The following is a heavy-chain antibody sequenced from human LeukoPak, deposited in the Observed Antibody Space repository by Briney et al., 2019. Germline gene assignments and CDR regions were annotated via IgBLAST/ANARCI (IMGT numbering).Heavy chain of an antibody. CDR1: GFTFSSSG. CDR3: ARGITYYYDSSGEDY. CDR2: INSDGSST. J-gene: IGHJ4*02. D-gene: IGHD3-22*01. V-gene: IGHV3-74*01. Sequence: GGSLRLSCAASGFTFSSSGMNWVRQAPGKGLVWVSRINSDGSSTSYADSVKGRFTISRDNAKNTLYLQMNSLRAEDTAVYYCARGITYYYDSSGEDYWGQGTLVTVSS.